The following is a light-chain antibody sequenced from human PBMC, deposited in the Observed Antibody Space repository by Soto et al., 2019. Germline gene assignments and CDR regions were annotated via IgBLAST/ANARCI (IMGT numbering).Light chain of an antibody. Sequence: DIQMTQSPSAVAASVGDRVTSTCRASQGISRWLSCYQQKPGKAPKLLIYAASSLQGGVQSRFSGSGSGTDFTLTIKGLGTEDFAVYYCKQRNDWPRTFGKGTKGDIK. CDR1: QGISRW. V-gene: IGKV1-12*01. CDR3: KQRNDWPRT. J-gene: IGKJ1*01. CDR2: AAS.